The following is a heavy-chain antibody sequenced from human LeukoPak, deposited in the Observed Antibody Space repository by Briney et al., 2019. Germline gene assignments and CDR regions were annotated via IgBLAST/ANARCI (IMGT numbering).Heavy chain of an antibody. CDR2: IRSKAYGGTT. J-gene: IGHJ6*03. D-gene: IGHD6-6*01. CDR3: THNSGYSSSLSYYYYYMDV. V-gene: IGHV3-49*03. Sequence: GGSLRLSCTASGFTFGDYAMSWFRQAPGKGLEWVGFIRSKAYGGTTEYAASVKGRFTISRDDSKSIAYLQMNSLKTEDTAVYYCTHNSGYSSSLSYYYYYMDVWGKGTTVTVSS. CDR1: GFTFGDYA.